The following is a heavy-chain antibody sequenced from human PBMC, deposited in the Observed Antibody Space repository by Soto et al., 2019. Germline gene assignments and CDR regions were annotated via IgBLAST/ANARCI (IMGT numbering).Heavy chain of an antibody. V-gene: IGHV3-21*01. CDR2: ISRSRDYI. Sequence: GGSLRLSCAASGFTFATYTMYWVRQAPGKGLEWVASISRSRDYIYYADSVKGRFTISRDNANNSVYLQMNSLRAEDTAVYYCVRPFILGGSTLGYWGQGALVTVSS. J-gene: IGHJ4*02. CDR3: VRPFILGGSTLGY. CDR1: GFTFATYT. D-gene: IGHD1-26*01.